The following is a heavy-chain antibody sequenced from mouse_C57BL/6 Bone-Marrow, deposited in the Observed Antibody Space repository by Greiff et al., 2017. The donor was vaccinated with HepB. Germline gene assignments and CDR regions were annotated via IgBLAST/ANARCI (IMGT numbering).Heavy chain of an antibody. CDR2: INYDGSST. D-gene: IGHD2-3*01. J-gene: IGHJ4*01. CDR1: GFTFSDYY. V-gene: IGHV5-16*01. Sequence: EVNVVESAGGLVQPGRSMKLSCTASGFTFSDYYMAWVRQVPEKGLEWVANINYDGSSTYYLDSLKSRFIISRDNAKNILYLQMSSLKSEDTATYYCARRWLEAMDYWGQGTSVTVSS. CDR3: ARRWLEAMDY.